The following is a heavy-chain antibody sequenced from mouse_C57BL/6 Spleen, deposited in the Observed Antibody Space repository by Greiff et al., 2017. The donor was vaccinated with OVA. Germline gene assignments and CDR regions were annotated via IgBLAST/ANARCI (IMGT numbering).Heavy chain of an antibody. J-gene: IGHJ1*03. CDR1: GYAFSSSW. CDR3: ARYYGSLYWYFDV. CDR2: IYPGDGDT. D-gene: IGHD1-1*01. Sequence: VKLVESGPELVKPGASVKISCKASGYAFSSSWMNWVKQRPGKGLEWIGRIYPGDGDTNYNGKFKGKATLTADKSSSTAYMQLSSLTSEDSAVYFCARYYGSLYWYFDVWGTGTTVTVSS. V-gene: IGHV1-82*01.